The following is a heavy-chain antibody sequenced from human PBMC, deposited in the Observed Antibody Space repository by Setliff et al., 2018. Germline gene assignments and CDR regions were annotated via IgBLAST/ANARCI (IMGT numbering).Heavy chain of an antibody. J-gene: IGHJ6*03. CDR3: ARMTGPYYHYYYMDV. D-gene: IGHD3-9*01. CDR1: GYTFTNYW. Sequence: PGESLKISCKGSGYTFTNYWIGWVRQMPGKGLEWMGLIYPGDSDTRYSPSFQGQVTISVDKSISTAFLQWSSLKASDTAMYYCARMTGPYYHYYYMDVWGKGTKVTVSS. V-gene: IGHV5-51*01. CDR2: IYPGDSDT.